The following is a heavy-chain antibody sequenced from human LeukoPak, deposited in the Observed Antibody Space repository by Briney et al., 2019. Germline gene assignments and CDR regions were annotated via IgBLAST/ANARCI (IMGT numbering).Heavy chain of an antibody. V-gene: IGHV4-34*01. D-gene: IGHD5/OR15-5a*01. Sequence: SETLSLTCAVYGGSFSGYSWSWIRQPPGKGLEWIGEINHSGSTYYNPSLKSRVTISVDMSKNQFSLKLTSVAAADTAVYYCARAHYRVYGGSDYWGQGTLVTVSS. J-gene: IGHJ4*02. CDR2: INHSGST. CDR1: GGSFSGYS. CDR3: ARAHYRVYGGSDY.